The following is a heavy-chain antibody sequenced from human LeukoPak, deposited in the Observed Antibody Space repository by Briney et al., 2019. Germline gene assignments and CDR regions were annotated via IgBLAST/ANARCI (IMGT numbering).Heavy chain of an antibody. CDR1: GYSFTSYW. D-gene: IGHD5-24*01. Sequence: GESLKTSCKGSGYSFTSYWIGWVRQMPGKGVEWMGIIYPGDSDNRYSPSFQGQVTISADQSLSTAYLQWSSLKASATAMYSCARLGPRDGREPDGYWGQGTLVTVSS. CDR2: IYPGDSDN. J-gene: IGHJ4*02. CDR3: ARLGPRDGREPDGY. V-gene: IGHV5-51*01.